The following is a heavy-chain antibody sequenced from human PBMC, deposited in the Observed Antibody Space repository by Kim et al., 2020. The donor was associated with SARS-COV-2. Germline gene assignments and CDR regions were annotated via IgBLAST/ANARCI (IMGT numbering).Heavy chain of an antibody. V-gene: IGHV3-21*06. D-gene: IGHD3-10*01. CDR2: ISDRGTYI. J-gene: IGHJ4*02. CDR3: ARDVSGSRSYYPDS. CDR1: GFTFNKYS. Sequence: GGSLRLSCEASGFTFNKYSMKWVRQAPGKGQEWVASISDRGTYIHYGDSVKGRITISRDNDRNSVFLQMNGLRAEDTADNYCARDVSGSRSYYPDSCGQG.